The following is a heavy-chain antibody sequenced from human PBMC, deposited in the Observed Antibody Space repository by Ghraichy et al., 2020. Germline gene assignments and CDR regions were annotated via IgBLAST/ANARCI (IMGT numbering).Heavy chain of an antibody. CDR3: AKVSRGTAAAGTFGY. CDR2: ISGSGGGT. V-gene: IGHV3-23*01. CDR1: GFTFSSYA. J-gene: IGHJ4*02. D-gene: IGHD6-13*01. Sequence: GESLNISCAASGFTFSSYAMSWVRQAPGKGLEWVSGISGSGGGTYYADSVKGRFTISRDNSKNTLYLQMNSLRDEDTAVYYCAKVSRGTAAAGTFGYWGQGTLVTVSS.